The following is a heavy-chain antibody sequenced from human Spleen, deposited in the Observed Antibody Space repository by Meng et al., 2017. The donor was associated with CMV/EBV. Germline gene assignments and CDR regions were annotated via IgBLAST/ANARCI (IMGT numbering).Heavy chain of an antibody. CDR1: GGSIISSNYY. CDR2: IYYSGIS. Sequence: SETLSLTCTVSGGSIISSNYYWGWIRQSPGKGLEWIGSIYYSGISHYNPSLKSRVTISVDTSKNQFSLKLTSVTAADTAVYYCARGPKYQLPNYWGHGTLVTVSS. J-gene: IGHJ4*01. CDR3: ARGPKYQLPNY. D-gene: IGHD2-2*01. V-gene: IGHV4-39*07.